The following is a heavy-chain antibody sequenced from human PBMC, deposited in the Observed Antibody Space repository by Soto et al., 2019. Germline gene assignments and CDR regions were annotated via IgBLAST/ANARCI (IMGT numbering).Heavy chain of an antibody. V-gene: IGHV3-64D*06. D-gene: IGHD3-9*01. CDR1: GFTFSIYA. J-gene: IGHJ4*02. CDR2: ISSNGGST. CDR3: VTDYDIFTGHDY. Sequence: GSLRRCCSAAGFTFSIYAMHWVRQAPGKGLEYVSAISSNGGSTYYADSVKGRFTISRDNSKNTLYLQMSSLRAEDTAVYYCVTDYDIFTGHDYWGQGTLVTVSS.